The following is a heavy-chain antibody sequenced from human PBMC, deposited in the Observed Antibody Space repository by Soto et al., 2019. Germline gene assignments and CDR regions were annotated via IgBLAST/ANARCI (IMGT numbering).Heavy chain of an antibody. CDR1: GGTFSSYA. CDR2: IIPIFGTA. D-gene: IGHD6-13*01. J-gene: IGHJ4*02. CDR3: ARGFSAGKGSPPDF. V-gene: IGHV1-69*13. Sequence: SVKVSCKASGGTFSSYAISWVRQAPGQGLEWMGGIIPIFGTANYAQKFQGRVTITADESTSTAYMELSSLRSEDTAVYYCARGFSAGKGSPPDFWGQGSLVTVSS.